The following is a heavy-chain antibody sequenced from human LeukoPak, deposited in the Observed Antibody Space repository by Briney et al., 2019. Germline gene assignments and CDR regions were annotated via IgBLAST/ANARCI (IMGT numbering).Heavy chain of an antibody. CDR2: ISGSGGST. D-gene: IGHD2-15*01. Sequence: GGSLRLSCAASGFTFSSYAMSWVRQAPGKGLEWVSAISGSGGSTYYADSVKGRFTISRDNSKNTLYLQMNSLRAEDTAVYYCAKDSVVVAATTKIFDYWGQGTLVTVPS. CDR1: GFTFSSYA. CDR3: AKDSVVVAATTKIFDY. V-gene: IGHV3-23*01. J-gene: IGHJ4*02.